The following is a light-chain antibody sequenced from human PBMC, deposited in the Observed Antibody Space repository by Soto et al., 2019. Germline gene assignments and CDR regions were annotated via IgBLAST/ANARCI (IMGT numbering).Light chain of an antibody. CDR1: QSISNY. V-gene: IGKV1-39*01. Sequence: DIQMTQSPSSLSASVGDRVNITCRPSQSISNYLNWYQQKPGKAPKPLIYTTSSLQSGVPPRFSGSGSETDFTLTISRLQPEDSATYYCQQSFTTPYTFGQGTKLEIK. CDR2: TTS. J-gene: IGKJ2*01. CDR3: QQSFTTPYT.